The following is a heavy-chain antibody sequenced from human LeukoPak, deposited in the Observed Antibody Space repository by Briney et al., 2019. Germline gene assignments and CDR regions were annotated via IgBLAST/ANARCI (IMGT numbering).Heavy chain of an antibody. Sequence: PGGSLRLSCEASGFTFSDYWMSWVRQAPGKGLEWVANINHDGRETYYVDSVKGRFIISRDNAKNSLFLQMNSLRVEDTAVYYCARAGGPGTVDYWGQGTLLTVSS. V-gene: IGHV3-7*03. CDR2: INHDGRET. CDR3: ARAGGPGTVDY. D-gene: IGHD1-26*01. CDR1: GFTFSDYW. J-gene: IGHJ4*02.